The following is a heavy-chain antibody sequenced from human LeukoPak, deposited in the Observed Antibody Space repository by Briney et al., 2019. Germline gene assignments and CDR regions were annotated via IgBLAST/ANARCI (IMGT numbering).Heavy chain of an antibody. D-gene: IGHD2-2*01. Sequence: PSETLSLTCTVSGGSISSGSYYWSWIRQPAGKGLEWIGRVYTSGSTNYNPSLKSRVTTSVDTSKNQFSLKLSSVTAADTAVYYCARGGAYCSSTSCLDAFDIWGQGTMVTVSS. CDR3: ARGGAYCSSTSCLDAFDI. CDR1: GGSISSGSYY. V-gene: IGHV4-61*02. CDR2: VYTSGST. J-gene: IGHJ3*02.